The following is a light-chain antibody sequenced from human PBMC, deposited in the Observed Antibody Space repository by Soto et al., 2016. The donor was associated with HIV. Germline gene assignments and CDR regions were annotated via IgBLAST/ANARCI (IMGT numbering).Light chain of an antibody. V-gene: IGKV1-5*03. CDR2: KAS. CDR1: QSISNW. Sequence: DIQMTQSPSTLSASIGDRVTITCRASQSISNWLAWYQQKPGKAPKLLIYKASTLESGVPSRFSGSGSGTEFTLSISSLQPDDFATYYCQQYTTYPVTFGQGTKLEIK. CDR3: QQYTTYPVT. J-gene: IGKJ2*01.